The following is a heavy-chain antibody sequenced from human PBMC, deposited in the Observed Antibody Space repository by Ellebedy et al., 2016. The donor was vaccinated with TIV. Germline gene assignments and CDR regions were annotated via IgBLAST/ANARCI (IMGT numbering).Heavy chain of an antibody. Sequence: GGSLRLSCAASGFTVSSSYMSWVRQAPGKGLEWVSVIYSGGNTYYADSVRGRFTISRANSKNQLYLQMNSLRVEDTAVYYCARLLYYYGSGTYSHEYYFDYWGQGTLVTVSS. D-gene: IGHD3-10*01. CDR1: GFTVSSSY. V-gene: IGHV3-66*04. CDR3: ARLLYYYGSGTYSHEYYFDY. J-gene: IGHJ4*02. CDR2: IYSGGNT.